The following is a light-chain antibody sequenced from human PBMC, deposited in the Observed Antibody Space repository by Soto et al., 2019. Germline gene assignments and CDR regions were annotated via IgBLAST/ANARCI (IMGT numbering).Light chain of an antibody. CDR3: QQLQRTPFT. V-gene: IGKV1-9*01. CDR1: QDVSRY. CDR2: GAS. J-gene: IGKJ3*01. Sequence: QLTQSPSSLSASVGDRVTITCRAIQDVSRYLAWYQQKAGTAPKLLIYGASTLQSGVPSRFSGFGSGTEFTLTISSLQPEEFATYHCQQLQRTPFTFGPGTTVDV.